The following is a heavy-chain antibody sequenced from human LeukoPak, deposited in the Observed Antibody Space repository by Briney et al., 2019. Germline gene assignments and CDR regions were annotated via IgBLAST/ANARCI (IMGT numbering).Heavy chain of an antibody. CDR3: AEGGIGGTVVTFDAFDI. D-gene: IGHD4-23*01. CDR2: ISGSGGST. J-gene: IGHJ3*02. CDR1: GFTFSSYA. Sequence: GGSLRLSCAASGFTFSSYAMSWVRQAPGKGLEWVSAISGSGGSTYYADSVKGRFTISRDNSKNTLYLQMNSLRAEDTAVYYCAEGGIGGTVVTFDAFDIWSQGTMVTVSS. V-gene: IGHV3-23*01.